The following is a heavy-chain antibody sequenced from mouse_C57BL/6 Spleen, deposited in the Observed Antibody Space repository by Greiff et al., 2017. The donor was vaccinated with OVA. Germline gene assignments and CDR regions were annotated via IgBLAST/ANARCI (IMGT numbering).Heavy chain of an antibody. V-gene: IGHV1-82*01. Sequence: QVQLQQSGPELVKPGASVKISCKASGYAFSSSWMNWVKQRPGKGLEWIGRIYPGDGDTNYNGKFKGKATLTADKSSSTAYMQLSSLTSEDSAVYFCARARDYDDYAMEYWGQGTSVTVSS. CDR2: IYPGDGDT. CDR3: ARARDYDDYAMEY. J-gene: IGHJ4*01. D-gene: IGHD2-4*01. CDR1: GYAFSSSW.